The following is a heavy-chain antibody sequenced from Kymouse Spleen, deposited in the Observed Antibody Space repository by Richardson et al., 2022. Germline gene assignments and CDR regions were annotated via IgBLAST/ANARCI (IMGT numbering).Heavy chain of an antibody. CDR1: GYSFTSYW. D-gene: IGHD2-8*01. CDR2: IYPGDSDT. Sequence: EVQLVQSGAEVKKPGESLKISCKGSGYSFTSYWIGWVRQMPGKGLEWMGIIYPGDSDTRYSPSFQGQVTISADKSISTAYLQWSSLKASDTAMYYCARHSPPLGYCTNGVCSYYYYYGMDVWGQGTTVTVSS. CDR3: ARHSPPLGYCTNGVCSYYYYYGMDV. V-gene: IGHV5-51*01. J-gene: IGHJ6*02.